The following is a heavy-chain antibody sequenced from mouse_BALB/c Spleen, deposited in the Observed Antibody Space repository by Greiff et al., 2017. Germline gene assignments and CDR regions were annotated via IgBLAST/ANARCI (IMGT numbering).Heavy chain of an antibody. CDR1: GFTFSSYG. V-gene: IGHV5-6*01. D-gene: IGHD4-1*01. CDR2: ISSGGSYT. Sequence: EVKLVESGGDLVKPGGSLKLSCAASGFTFSSYGMSWVRQTPDKRLEWVATISSGGSYTYYPDSVKGRFTISRDNAKNTLYLQMSSLKSEDTAMYYCAQLTGTGYWGQGTTLTVSS. CDR3: AQLTGTGY. J-gene: IGHJ2*01.